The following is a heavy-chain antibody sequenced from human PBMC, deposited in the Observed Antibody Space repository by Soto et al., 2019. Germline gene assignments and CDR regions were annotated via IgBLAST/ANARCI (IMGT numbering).Heavy chain of an antibody. V-gene: IGHV3-30*18. CDR1: GFTFSSYG. Sequence: QVQLVESGGGVVQPGRSLRLSCAASGFTFSSYGMHWVRQAPGKGLEWVAVISYDGSNKYYADYVKGRFTISRDNSQNTLYLQMNSLRDEDTAVYYCAKEVWSGPMDVWGQGTTVTVSS. CDR2: ISYDGSNK. J-gene: IGHJ6*02. D-gene: IGHD3-3*01. CDR3: AKEVWSGPMDV.